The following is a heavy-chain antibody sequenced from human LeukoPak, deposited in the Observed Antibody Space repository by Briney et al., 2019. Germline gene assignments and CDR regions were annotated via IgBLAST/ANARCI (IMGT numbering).Heavy chain of an antibody. J-gene: IGHJ5*02. V-gene: IGHV1-69*13. CDR1: GYTFTSYY. D-gene: IGHD6-13*01. Sequence: SVKVSCTASGYTFTSYYMHWVRQAPGQGLEWMEGIIPIFGTANYAQKFQGRVTITADESTSTAYMELSSLRSEDTAVYYCARGTAAAGTHELNWFDPWGQGTLVTVSS. CDR2: IIPIFGTA. CDR3: ARGTAAAGTHELNWFDP.